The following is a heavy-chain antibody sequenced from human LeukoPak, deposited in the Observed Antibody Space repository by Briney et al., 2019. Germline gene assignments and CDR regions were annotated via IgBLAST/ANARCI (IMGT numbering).Heavy chain of an antibody. CDR1: GFTFDDYA. CDR2: ISWNSGSI. J-gene: IGHJ4*02. Sequence: GGSLRLSCAASGFTFDDYAMHWVRQAPGKGLEWVSGISWNSGSIGYADSVKGRFTISRDNSKNTLYLQMNSLRAEDTAVYYCATNLRAGGSSFDYWGQGTLVTVSS. D-gene: IGHD3-10*01. V-gene: IGHV3-9*01. CDR3: ATNLRAGGSSFDY.